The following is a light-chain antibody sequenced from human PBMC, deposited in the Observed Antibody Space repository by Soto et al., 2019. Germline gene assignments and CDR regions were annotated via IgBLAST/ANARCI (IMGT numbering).Light chain of an antibody. CDR3: QHYGSPLT. CDR1: QRVRSSY. Sequence: PGGRATLSCRASQRVRSSYLAWYQQRPGQAPRLLIFGASFRATGIPYRFSGSGSGTDFTLTISRLEPEDFAVYYCQHYGSPLTFGGGNKVEIK. V-gene: IGKV3-20*01. J-gene: IGKJ4*01. CDR2: GAS.